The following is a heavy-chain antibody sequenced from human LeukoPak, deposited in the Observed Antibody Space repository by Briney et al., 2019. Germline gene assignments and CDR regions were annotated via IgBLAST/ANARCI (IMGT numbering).Heavy chain of an antibody. CDR3: ARAGAYCTNGVCENIDAFDI. D-gene: IGHD2-8*01. CDR2: ISSSGSTI. J-gene: IGHJ3*02. V-gene: IGHV3-48*03. CDR1: GFTFSSYE. Sequence: QSGGSLRLSCAASGFTFSSYEMNWVRQAPGKGLEWVSYISSSGSTIYYADSVKGRFTISRDNAKNSLYLQMNSLRAEDTAVYYCARAGAYCTNGVCENIDAFDIWGQGTMVTVSS.